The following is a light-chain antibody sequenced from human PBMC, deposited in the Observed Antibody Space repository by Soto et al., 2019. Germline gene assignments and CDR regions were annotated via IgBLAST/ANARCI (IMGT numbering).Light chain of an antibody. CDR2: AAS. J-gene: IGKJ2*01. Sequence: DIQMTQSPSSLSASVGDRVTITCRASQSISSYLNWNQQKPGKAPKLLIYAASSLQSGVPSRFSGSGSGTDFTLTISSLQPEDFATYYCQQSYSTPRATFGQWTKLEIK. CDR3: QQSYSTPRAT. V-gene: IGKV1-39*01. CDR1: QSISSY.